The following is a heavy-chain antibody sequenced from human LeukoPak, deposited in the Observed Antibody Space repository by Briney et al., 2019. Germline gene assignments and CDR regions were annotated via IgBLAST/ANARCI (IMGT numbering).Heavy chain of an antibody. Sequence: PSETLSLTCAVYGGSFSGYYWSWIRQPPGKGLEWIGEINHSGSTNYHPSLKSRVTISVDTSKNQFSLKLSSVTAADTAVYYCARVQVLYDTKFDYWGQGTLVTVSS. D-gene: IGHD3-22*01. CDR1: GGSFSGYY. CDR3: ARVQVLYDTKFDY. J-gene: IGHJ4*02. V-gene: IGHV4-34*01. CDR2: INHSGST.